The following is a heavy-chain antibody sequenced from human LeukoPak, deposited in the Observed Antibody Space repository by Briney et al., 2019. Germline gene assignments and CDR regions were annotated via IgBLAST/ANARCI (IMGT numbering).Heavy chain of an antibody. CDR1: GFTFSDCG. CDR2: IYNDGRKQ. J-gene: IGHJ6*03. Sequence: GGSLRLSCAAYGFTFSDCGMHWARQAPGKGLEWVSFIYNDGRKQYYADSLKGRFTISSGNSKNMLYLQVNSVTADDTAVYYCAKDPGDSVRGYYMDVWGKGTTVIVSS. D-gene: IGHD1-26*01. V-gene: IGHV3-30*02. CDR3: AKDPGDSVRGYYMDV.